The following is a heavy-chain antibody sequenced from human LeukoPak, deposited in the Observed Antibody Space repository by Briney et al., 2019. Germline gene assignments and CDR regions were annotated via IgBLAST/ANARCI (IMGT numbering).Heavy chain of an antibody. CDR1: GFTFSSYW. CDR2: VXXXGSST. Sequence: GGSLRLSCAASGFTFSSYWMRWVRQAPGKGLEWVSHVXXXGSSTKYADSVKGRFTISRDNAKDTLYLQMNSLRAEDTAVYYCAREMVVGGPGNYYKSGMDVWGQGTTVTVSS. CDR3: AREMVVGGPGNYYKSGMDV. D-gene: IGHD3-10*01. J-gene: IGHJ6*02. V-gene: IGHV3-74*03.